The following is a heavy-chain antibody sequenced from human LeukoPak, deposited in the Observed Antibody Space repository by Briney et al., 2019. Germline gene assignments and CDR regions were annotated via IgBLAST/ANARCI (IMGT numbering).Heavy chain of an antibody. D-gene: IGHD2-15*01. V-gene: IGHV3-23*01. Sequence: GGSLRLSCAASGFTFSSYAMSWVRQAPGKGLEWVSAISGSGGSTYYADSVKGRFTISRDNSKNTLYLQMNSLRAEDTAVYYCASWRWWEHYFDYWGQGTLVTVSS. CDR3: ASWRWWEHYFDY. CDR1: GFTFSSYA. CDR2: ISGSGGST. J-gene: IGHJ4*02.